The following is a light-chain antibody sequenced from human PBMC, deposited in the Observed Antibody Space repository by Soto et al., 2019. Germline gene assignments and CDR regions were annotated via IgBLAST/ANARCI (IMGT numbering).Light chain of an antibody. CDR1: RGSIASKS. CDR2: EDN. V-gene: IGLV6-57*04. J-gene: IGLJ2*01. Sequence: NFMLTQPHSVSESPGKTVTISCTRSRGSIASKSVHWYQQRPGSAPTTVIYEDNRRPSGVPDRFSGSIDSSSNSASLTISGLDTEDEADYYCQSYDAGYVVFGGGTKLTVL. CDR3: QSYDAGYVV.